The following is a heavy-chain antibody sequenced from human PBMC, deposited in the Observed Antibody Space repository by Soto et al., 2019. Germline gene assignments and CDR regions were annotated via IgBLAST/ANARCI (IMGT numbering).Heavy chain of an antibody. V-gene: IGHV4-34*01. Sequence: SETLSLTCAVYCGSLSGYYWTWLCQPQGKGLEWIGEINPGGITNYNPSVTSRLTISLDNSQEQVSLQLTSVNASQTAFDYCARVVITMALQPMDPGGLGSMVTASS. CDR2: INPGGIT. J-gene: IGHJ5*02. D-gene: IGHD1-1*01. CDR1: CGSLSGYY. CDR3: ARVVITMALQPMDP.